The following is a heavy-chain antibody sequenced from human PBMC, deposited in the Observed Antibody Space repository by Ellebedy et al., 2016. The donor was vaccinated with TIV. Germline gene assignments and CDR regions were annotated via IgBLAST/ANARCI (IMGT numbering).Heavy chain of an antibody. CDR1: GFTFSSCG. D-gene: IGHD3-10*01. V-gene: IGHV3-30*02. CDR3: AKDSGADVSGILDY. J-gene: IGHJ4*02. Sequence: GGSLRLSCAASGFTFSSCGMHWVRQAPGKGLEWVTFIRYDGSNDYYSDSVKGRFTISRDNSRNTLYLQLSSLRAEDTAVYYCAKDSGADVSGILDYWGQGTLVTVSS. CDR2: IRYDGSND.